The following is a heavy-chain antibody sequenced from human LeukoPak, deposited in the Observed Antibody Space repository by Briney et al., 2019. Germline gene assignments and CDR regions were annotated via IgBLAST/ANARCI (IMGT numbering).Heavy chain of an antibody. CDR1: GGSFSGYY. CDR3: ARGRFLEWLYSYYYYGMDV. Sequence: KPSETLSLTCAVYGGSFSGYYWSWIRQPPGKGLEWIGEINHSGSTNYNPSLKSRVTISVDTSKNQFSLKLSSVTAADTAVYYCARGRFLEWLYSYYYYGMDVWGQGTTVTVSS. CDR2: INHSGST. D-gene: IGHD3-3*01. V-gene: IGHV4-34*01. J-gene: IGHJ6*02.